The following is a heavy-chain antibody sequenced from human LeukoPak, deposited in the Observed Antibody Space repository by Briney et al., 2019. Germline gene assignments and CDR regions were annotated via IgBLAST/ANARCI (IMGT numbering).Heavy chain of an antibody. CDR1: GLRFSNYW. J-gene: IGHJ6*03. V-gene: IGHV3-7*01. CDR2: IKQDVSEK. D-gene: IGHD3-3*01. CDR3: ARDNGVVHGVYYMDV. Sequence: GGSQTLSCAASGLRFSNYWMTWVRQAPGKGLEWVADIKQDVSEKLYVNSVRGRFTISRENAKMSLFLQMNSLRAEDTAVYYCARDNGVVHGVYYMDVWGKGTTVTVS.